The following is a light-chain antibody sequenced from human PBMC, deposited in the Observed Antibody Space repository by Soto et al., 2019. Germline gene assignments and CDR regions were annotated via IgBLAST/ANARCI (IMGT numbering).Light chain of an antibody. CDR2: AAS. J-gene: IGKJ4*01. Sequence: DIQLTQSPSLLSASVGDRVTITCRASQGISSHLAWYQQKSGKAPKLLMYAASTLQSGVPSRFSGSGSGTEFTLTISSLQPEDFAIYYCQQLNSYPLTFGGGTKVEIK. CDR3: QQLNSYPLT. V-gene: IGKV1-9*01. CDR1: QGISSH.